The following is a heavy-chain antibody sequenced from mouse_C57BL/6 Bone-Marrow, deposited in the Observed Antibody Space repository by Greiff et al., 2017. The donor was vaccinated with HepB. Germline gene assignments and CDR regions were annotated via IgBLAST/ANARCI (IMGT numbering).Heavy chain of an antibody. CDR2: IYPRSGNT. J-gene: IGHJ1*03. CDR3: ARRGYGSSYEYFDV. V-gene: IGHV1-81*01. Sequence: QVQLQQSGAELARPGASVKLSCKASGYTFTSYGISWVKQRTGQGLEWIGEIYPRSGNTYYNEKFKGKATLTADKSSSTAYMELRSLTSEDAAVYFCARRGYGSSYEYFDVWGTGTTVTVSS. CDR1: GYTFTSYG. D-gene: IGHD1-1*01.